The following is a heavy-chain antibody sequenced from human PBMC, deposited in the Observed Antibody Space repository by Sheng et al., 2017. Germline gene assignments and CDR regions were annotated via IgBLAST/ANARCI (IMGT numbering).Heavy chain of an antibody. CDR1: GYSFTSYW. CDR3: ATTAELRYFDWLWVRAFDI. Sequence: GAEVKKPGESLKISCKGSGYSFTSYWIGWVRQMPGKGLEWMGIIYPGDSDTRYSPSFQGQVTISADKSISTAYLQWSSLKASDTAMYYCATTAELRYFDWLWVRAFDIWGQGTMVTVSS. CDR2: IYPGDSDT. J-gene: IGHJ3*02. V-gene: IGHV5-51*03. D-gene: IGHD3-9*01.